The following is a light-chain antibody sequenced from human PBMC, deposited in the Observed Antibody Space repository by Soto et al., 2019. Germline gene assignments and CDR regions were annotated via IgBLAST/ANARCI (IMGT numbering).Light chain of an antibody. CDR3: QQYNSYPRT. V-gene: IGKV1-5*03. J-gene: IGKJ1*01. CDR1: QSISSW. CDR2: KAS. Sequence: DIQMTQSPSTLSASVGDRVTITCRASQSISSWLAWYQQKPGKAPKLLIYKASSIESGVPSRFSGSGSGTVFNLTISSLQNDDFASYYGQQYNSYPRTLGQGTKVEIK.